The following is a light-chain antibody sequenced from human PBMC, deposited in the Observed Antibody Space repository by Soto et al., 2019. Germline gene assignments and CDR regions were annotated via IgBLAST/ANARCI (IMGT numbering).Light chain of an antibody. J-gene: IGKJ4*01. Sequence: IRLTQSPSALSWSVGDRVTITCRDSQGISGYLAWYQQKPGKAPKLVIDIGSTLQSGVPSRFSGSGSGTDFTLTISSLQPEDPATYSCQQLNSYPLTFGGGTQVDI. CDR1: QGISGY. CDR3: QQLNSYPLT. CDR2: IGS. V-gene: IGKV1-9*01.